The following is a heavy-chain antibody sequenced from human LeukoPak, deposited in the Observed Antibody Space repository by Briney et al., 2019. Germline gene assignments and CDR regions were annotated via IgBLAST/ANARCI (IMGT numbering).Heavy chain of an antibody. CDR3: ARLPGAASGTSLFDY. CDR1: GGSMRNYY. CDR2: IYYSGST. V-gene: IGHV4-59*08. D-gene: IGHD6-13*01. J-gene: IGHJ4*02. Sequence: SETLSLTCTVSGGSMRNYYWIWIRRPPGKGLEWIGYIYYSGSTNYNPSLKSRVTMSVDRSKNQFSLKLSSVTAADTALYYCARLPGAASGTSLFDYWGQGVLVTVSS.